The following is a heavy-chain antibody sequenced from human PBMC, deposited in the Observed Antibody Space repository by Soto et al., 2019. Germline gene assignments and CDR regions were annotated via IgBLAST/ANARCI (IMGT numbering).Heavy chain of an antibody. Sequence: QVQLVESGGGLVQPGGSLRLSCEVSGFSFSDYYMSWVRQAPGKGLEWISYMSSSGSFIYYADSVKGRFTISRDHAKNTLYLQMEDLRAEDTAIYYCAIEYVNRDYETGLGYWGQGPLVPVSS. CDR3: AIEYVNRDYETGLGY. CDR1: GFSFSDYY. CDR2: MSSSGSFI. J-gene: IGHJ4*02. V-gene: IGHV3-11*01. D-gene: IGHD4-17*01.